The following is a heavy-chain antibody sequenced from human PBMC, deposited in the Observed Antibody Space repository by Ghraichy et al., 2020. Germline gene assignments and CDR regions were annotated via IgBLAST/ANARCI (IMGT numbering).Heavy chain of an antibody. CDR1: GFTFSSYA. D-gene: IGHD3-10*01. CDR3: AKYTYYSGSGSYFMLDY. J-gene: IGHJ4*02. CDR2: ISGSGGST. Sequence: GGSLRLSCAASGFTFSSYAMSWVRQAPGKGLEWVSAISGSGGSTYYADSVKGRFTISRDNSKNTLYLQMNSLRAEDTAVYYCAKYTYYSGSGSYFMLDYWGQGTLVTVSS. V-gene: IGHV3-23*01.